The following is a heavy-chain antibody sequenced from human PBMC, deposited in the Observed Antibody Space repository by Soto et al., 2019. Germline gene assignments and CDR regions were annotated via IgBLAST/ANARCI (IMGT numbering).Heavy chain of an antibody. CDR1: GGTFSSYA. Sequence: QVQLVQSGAEVKKPGSSVKVSCKASGGTFSSYAISWVRQAPGQGLEWMGGIIPFSGTANYAQKFQDRVTITADEYPSTAYMELSSLRSEDTAVYYCARSQGSSTSLEIYYYYYYGMDVWGQGTTVTVSS. J-gene: IGHJ6*02. V-gene: IGHV1-69*01. CDR3: ARSQGSSTSLEIYYYYYYGMDV. CDR2: IIPFSGTA. D-gene: IGHD2-2*01.